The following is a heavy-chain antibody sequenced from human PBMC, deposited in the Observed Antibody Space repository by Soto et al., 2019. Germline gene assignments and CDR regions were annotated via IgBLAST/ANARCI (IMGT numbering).Heavy chain of an antibody. J-gene: IGHJ3*02. Sequence: GGSLRLSCAVSGFTFSDYTMNWVRQAPGKGLEWVSYISTLTSTTYYADSVKGRFTISTDNAKNSLYLQMNSLRDEDTAVYYCVRDLAYAFDIWGQGTMVTVSS. CDR3: VRDLAYAFDI. CDR1: GFTFSDYT. CDR2: ISTLTSTT. V-gene: IGHV3-48*02.